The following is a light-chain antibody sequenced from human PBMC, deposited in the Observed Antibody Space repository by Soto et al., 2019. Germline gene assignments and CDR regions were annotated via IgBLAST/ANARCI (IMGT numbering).Light chain of an antibody. CDR2: DVT. J-gene: IGLJ2*01. CDR3: SSYTSSSTLYVV. CDR1: NSDLGSYNY. V-gene: IGLV2-14*03. Sequence: QSVLTQPASVSGSPGQSITISCTGTNSDLGSYNYVSWYQQYPGKAPKLMIYDVTNRPSGVSNRFSGSKSGNTASLTISGLQAEDEADYYCSSYTSSSTLYVVFGGGTKVTVL.